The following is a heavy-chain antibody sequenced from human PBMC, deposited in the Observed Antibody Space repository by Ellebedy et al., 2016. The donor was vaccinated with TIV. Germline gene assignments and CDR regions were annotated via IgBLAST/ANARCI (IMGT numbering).Heavy chain of an antibody. J-gene: IGHJ4*02. D-gene: IGHD3-22*01. CDR2: ISRSSGDK. Sequence: GGSLRLXXVVSGFTFSSYSMNWFRQVPGKGLEWVSSISRSSGDKNYASSLKGRFTISRDNAKNSLYLQMNSLRAEDTAVYYCARDPATYESSGDYYDYYFDYWGQGTLVTVSS. CDR1: GFTFSSYS. CDR3: ARDPATYESSGDYYDYYFDY. V-gene: IGHV3-21*01.